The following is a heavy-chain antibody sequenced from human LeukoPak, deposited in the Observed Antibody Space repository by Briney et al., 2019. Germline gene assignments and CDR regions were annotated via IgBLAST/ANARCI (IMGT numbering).Heavy chain of an antibody. CDR1: GFTFSTHS. D-gene: IGHD2-2*01. CDR3: ARPATGYCSSAGCHWDS. CDR2: ISASSNFM. J-gene: IGHJ4*02. Sequence: GGSLRLSCAASGFTFSTHSMYWVRQAPGKGLEWVSSISASSNFMHYAESVRGRFTFSRDNAKNSLYLQMNSLGAQDTAVYYCARPATGYCSSAGCHWDSWGQGTLVTVSS. V-gene: IGHV3-21*01.